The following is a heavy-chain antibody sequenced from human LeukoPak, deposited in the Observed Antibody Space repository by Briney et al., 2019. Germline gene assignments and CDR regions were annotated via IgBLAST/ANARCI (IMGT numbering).Heavy chain of an antibody. CDR2: ISLSGST. J-gene: IGHJ4*02. CDR3: ARVTPWYFDY. V-gene: IGHV4-30-2*01. Sequence: SETLSLTCAASGGSVSSGGYSWSWIRQPPGKGLEWIGYISLSGSTYYNPSLKSRVTISVDRSKNQFSLKLSSVTAADTAVYYCARVTPWYFDYWGQGTLVTVSS. CDR1: GGSVSSGGYS. D-gene: IGHD2-15*01.